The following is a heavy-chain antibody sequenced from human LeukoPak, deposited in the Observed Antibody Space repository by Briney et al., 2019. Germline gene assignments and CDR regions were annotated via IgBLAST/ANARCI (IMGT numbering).Heavy chain of an antibody. V-gene: IGHV3-23*01. CDR1: GFTFSSYD. J-gene: IGHJ4*02. Sequence: GGSLRLSCAASGFTFSSYDMSSVRQAPGKGLEWVSTISGDGVRTYYADYVKGRFTISRDISKNTLYLQMNSLRAEDAALFYCARDRDLTGDRKAGYFDYWGQGTLVTVSS. CDR2: ISGDGVRT. CDR3: ARDRDLTGDRKAGYFDY. D-gene: IGHD1-20*01.